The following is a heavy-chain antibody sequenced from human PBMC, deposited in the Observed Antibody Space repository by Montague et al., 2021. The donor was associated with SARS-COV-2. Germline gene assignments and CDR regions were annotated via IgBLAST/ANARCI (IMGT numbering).Heavy chain of an antibody. Sequence: SETLSLTCTASGGSIDNYFWSWIRQPPGKGLEWIGYIYNSGSTNYNPSLKSRVTMSVDTSNNQFSLKLSSVTAADTAMYYCALSLRYFDWADAFDVWGQGTMVIVSS. V-gene: IGHV4-59*13. D-gene: IGHD3-9*01. CDR1: GGSIDNYF. J-gene: IGHJ3*01. CDR3: ALSLRYFDWADAFDV. CDR2: IYNSGST.